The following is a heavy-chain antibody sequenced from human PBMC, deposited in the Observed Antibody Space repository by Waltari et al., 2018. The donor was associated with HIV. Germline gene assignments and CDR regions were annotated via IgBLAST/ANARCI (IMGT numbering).Heavy chain of an antibody. J-gene: IGHJ4*02. D-gene: IGHD3-3*01. CDR2: IYHSGST. V-gene: IGHV4-38-2*02. CDR1: GYSISSGYY. Sequence: QVQLQESGPGLVKPSETLSLTCTVSGYSISSGYYWGWIRQPPGKGLEWIGSIYHSGSTSSNPSLKSRVTISVDTSKNQFTLKLSSVTAADTAVYYCARDPAGNFWSGFGPYYFDYWGQGTLVTVSS. CDR3: ARDPAGNFWSGFGPYYFDY.